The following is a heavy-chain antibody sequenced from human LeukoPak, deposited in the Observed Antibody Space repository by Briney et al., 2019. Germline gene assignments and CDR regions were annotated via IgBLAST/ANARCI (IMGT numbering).Heavy chain of an antibody. V-gene: IGHV3-23*01. CDR2: IVGSGGST. CDR3: ARNGRRTTVTSDV. Sequence: GGSLRLSCVASGFTFSSYGMSWVRQAPGKGLEWVSAIVGSGGSTNYADSVKGRFTISRDNSKNTLYLQMNSLRDEDTALYYCARNGRRTTVTSDVWRQGTLVTVSS. CDR1: GFTFSSYG. J-gene: IGHJ4*02. D-gene: IGHD4-17*01.